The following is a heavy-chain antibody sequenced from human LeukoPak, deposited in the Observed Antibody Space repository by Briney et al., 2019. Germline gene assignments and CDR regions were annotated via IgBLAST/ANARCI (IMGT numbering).Heavy chain of an antibody. D-gene: IGHD3-9*01. CDR3: ARGDTNFDWLSAFDY. V-gene: IGHV4-59*01. Sequence: SETLSLTCTVSGGSISSYYWSWIRQPPGKGLEWIGYIYYSGSTNYNPSLKSRVTILVDTSKNQFSLKLSSVTAADTAVYYCARGDTNFDWLSAFDYWGQGTLVTVSS. J-gene: IGHJ4*02. CDR2: IYYSGST. CDR1: GGSISSYY.